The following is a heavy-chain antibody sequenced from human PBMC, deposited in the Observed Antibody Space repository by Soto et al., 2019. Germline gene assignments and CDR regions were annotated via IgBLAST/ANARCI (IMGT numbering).Heavy chain of an antibody. CDR3: ARERVYDSSGYYYPNAFDI. D-gene: IGHD3-22*01. CDR2: ISSSSSYI. CDR1: GFTFSSYS. J-gene: IGHJ3*02. V-gene: IGHV3-21*01. Sequence: GGSLRLSCAASGFTFSSYSMNWVRQAPGKGLEWVSSISSSSSYIYYADSVKGRFTISRDNAKNSLYLQMNSLRAEDTAVYYCARERVYDSSGYYYPNAFDIWGQGTMVTVSS.